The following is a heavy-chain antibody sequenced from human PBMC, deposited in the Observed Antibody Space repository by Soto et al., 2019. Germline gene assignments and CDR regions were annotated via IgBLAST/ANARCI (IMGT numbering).Heavy chain of an antibody. J-gene: IGHJ4*02. V-gene: IGHV4-31*03. Sequence: PLSLTCTVSGGSISSGGYYWSWIRQHPGKGLEWIGYIYYSGSTYYNPSLKSRVTISVDTSKNQFSLKLSSVTAADTAVYYCARDKARRVFDYWGQGTLVTVPS. D-gene: IGHD5-12*01. CDR3: ARDKARRVFDY. CDR2: IYYSGST. CDR1: GGSISSGGYY.